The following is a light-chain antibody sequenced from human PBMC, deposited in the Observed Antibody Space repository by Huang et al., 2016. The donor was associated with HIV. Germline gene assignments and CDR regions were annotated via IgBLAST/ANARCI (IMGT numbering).Light chain of an antibody. CDR2: DAS. Sequence: DIQMTQSPSSLSASVGDRVTITCQASQDISNYLNWYQQKPGKAPKHMIYDASNLETGVPSRFSGSGSGTDFTFTISSLQPEDIVTYYCQQYDNLPLTFGGGTKVEIK. CDR3: QQYDNLPLT. CDR1: QDISNY. V-gene: IGKV1-33*01. J-gene: IGKJ4*01.